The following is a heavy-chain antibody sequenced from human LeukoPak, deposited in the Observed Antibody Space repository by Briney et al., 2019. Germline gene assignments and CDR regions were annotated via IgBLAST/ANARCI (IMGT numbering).Heavy chain of an antibody. V-gene: IGHV3-21*04. D-gene: IGHD3-10*01. J-gene: IGHJ4*02. CDR2: ISSSSSYI. CDR1: GFTFSSYA. CDR3: AKPGPIWFGESYYFDY. Sequence: GGSLRLSCAASGFTFSSYAMSWVRQAPGKGLEWVSSISSSSSYIYYADSVKGRFTISRDNAKNSLYLQMNSLRAEDTAVYYCAKPGPIWFGESYYFDYWGQGTLVTVSS.